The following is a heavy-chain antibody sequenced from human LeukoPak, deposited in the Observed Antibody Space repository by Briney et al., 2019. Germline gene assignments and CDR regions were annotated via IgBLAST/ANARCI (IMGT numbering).Heavy chain of an antibody. Sequence: GGSLRLSCAASGSTFSDHYMDWVRQAPGKGLEWVGRIRNKASCYTTEYAATVKGRLTSSRDDSQNSLYLQMNSMETEDTAVYYCATSLPDYHFEYGGQGTLVTVSS. CDR1: GSTFSDHY. V-gene: IGHV3-72*01. J-gene: IGHJ4*02. D-gene: IGHD3-16*01. CDR2: IRNKASCYTT. CDR3: ATSLPDYHFEY.